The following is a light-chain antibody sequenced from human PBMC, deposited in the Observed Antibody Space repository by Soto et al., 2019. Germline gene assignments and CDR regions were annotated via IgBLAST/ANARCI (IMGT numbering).Light chain of an antibody. CDR3: QQYNNWPPLT. Sequence: EIVMTQSPATLSVSPGERATLSCRASQSVSSNLAWYQQKPGQAPRLLIYAASTRATRIPARFSGSGSGTEFTLTISSLQSEDFAVYCCQQYNNWPPLTFGGGTKV. CDR2: AAS. J-gene: IGKJ4*01. CDR1: QSVSSN. V-gene: IGKV3-15*01.